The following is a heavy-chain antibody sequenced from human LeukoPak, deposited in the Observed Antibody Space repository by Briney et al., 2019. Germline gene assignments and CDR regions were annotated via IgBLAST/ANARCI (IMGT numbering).Heavy chain of an antibody. CDR1: GFTFSSYA. CDR2: ISGSGGGT. J-gene: IGHJ5*02. D-gene: IGHD2-2*01. V-gene: IGHV3-23*01. CDR3: AKDSIVVVPAARFDP. Sequence: GGSLRLSCAASGFTFSSYAMSWVRQAPGTGLEWVSAISGSGGGTYYADSVKGQFTISRDNSKNTLYLQMNSLRAEDTAVYYCAKDSIVVVPAARFDPWGQGTLVTVSS.